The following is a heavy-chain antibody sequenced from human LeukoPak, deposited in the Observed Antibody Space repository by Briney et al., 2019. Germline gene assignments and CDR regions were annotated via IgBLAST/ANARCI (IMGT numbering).Heavy chain of an antibody. CDR3: ARDQYDTWSRRGNFDS. J-gene: IGHJ4*02. Sequence: PGGTLRLSCAASGFTFSNYWMSWVRQIPGKGLEWVANIKQDGGEKYYVDSVKGRFTISRDNAKNSLYLEMNSLRAEDTAVYYCARDQYDTWSRRGNFDSWGQGTLVIVSS. CDR2: IKQDGGEK. CDR1: GFTFSNYW. D-gene: IGHD3-3*01. V-gene: IGHV3-7*03.